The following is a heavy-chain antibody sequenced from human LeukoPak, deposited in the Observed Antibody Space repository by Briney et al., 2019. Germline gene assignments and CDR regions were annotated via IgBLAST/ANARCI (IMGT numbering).Heavy chain of an antibody. CDR3: TAFSMIVVVITT. CDR2: IKSKTDGGTT. Sequence: GGSLRLSCAASGFTFSNAWMSWVRQAPGKGLEWVGRIKSKTDGGTTDYAAPVKGRFTISRDDSKNTPYLQMNSLKTEDTAVYYCTAFSMIVVVITTWGQGTLVTVSS. V-gene: IGHV3-15*01. J-gene: IGHJ4*02. CDR1: GFTFSNAW. D-gene: IGHD3-22*01.